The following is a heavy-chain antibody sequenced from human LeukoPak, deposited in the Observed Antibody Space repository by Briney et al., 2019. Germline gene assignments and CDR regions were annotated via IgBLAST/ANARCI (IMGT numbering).Heavy chain of an antibody. D-gene: IGHD6-13*01. Sequence: SETLSLTCVVSGASITSHFWSWIRQPAGKGLEWIGCVHGSGNTNYSPSLEGRVTMSVDTSTNQVSLRLTSVTAADTAIYFCARDGGVAAAAYYYSAADVWGHGGQGHRLL. J-gene: IGHJ6*02. CDR2: VHGSGNT. V-gene: IGHV4-4*07. CDR1: GASITSHF. CDR3: ARDGGVAAAAYYYSAADV.